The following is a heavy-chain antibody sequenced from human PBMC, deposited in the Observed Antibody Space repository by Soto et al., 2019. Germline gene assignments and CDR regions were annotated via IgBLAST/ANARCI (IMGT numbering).Heavy chain of an antibody. CDR1: GYTFTSYG. V-gene: IGHV1-18*01. CDR3: ALALSITMVRGVIIDAFDI. Sequence: ASVKVSCKASGYTFTSYGISWVRQAPGQGLEWMGWISAYNGNTNYAQKLQGRVTMTTDTSTSTAYMELRSLRSDDTAVYYCALALSITMVRGVIIDAFDIWGQGTMVTVSS. J-gene: IGHJ3*02. CDR2: ISAYNGNT. D-gene: IGHD3-10*01.